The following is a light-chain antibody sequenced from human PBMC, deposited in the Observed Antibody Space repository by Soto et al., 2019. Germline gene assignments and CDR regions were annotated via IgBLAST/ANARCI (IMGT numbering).Light chain of an antibody. V-gene: IGKV1-5*03. CDR1: QSISIW. Sequence: DIQMTQSPSTLSASVGDRVIITCRASQSISIWLAWYQQKPGKAPNLLIYKASTLKSGVPSRFSGSGSGTEFTLTISSLQPEDLATYYCQQYDNDSWTFGQGTKVEIK. J-gene: IGKJ1*01. CDR3: QQYDNDSWT. CDR2: KAS.